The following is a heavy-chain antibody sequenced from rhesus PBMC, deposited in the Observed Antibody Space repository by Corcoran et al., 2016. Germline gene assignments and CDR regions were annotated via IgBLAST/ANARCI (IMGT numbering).Heavy chain of an antibody. J-gene: IGHJ4*01. CDR2: IRSGGSN. D-gene: IGHD4-23*01. CDR3: ARIEYSNYGNY. V-gene: IGHV4S14*01. CDR1: GYSISSGYD. Sequence: QVQLQESGPGLVKPSETLPPTCAVSGYSISSGYDWGWIRQPPGKGLEWIGHIRSGGSNYLNPSLKGRVTLSVDTAKNQFSLKLSSVTAADTAVYYCARIEYSNYGNYWGQGVLVTVSS.